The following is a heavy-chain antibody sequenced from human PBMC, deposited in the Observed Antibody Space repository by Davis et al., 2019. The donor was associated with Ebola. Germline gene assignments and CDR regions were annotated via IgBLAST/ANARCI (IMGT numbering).Heavy chain of an antibody. CDR1: GGSISSSSYY. V-gene: IGHV4-61*05. Sequence: GSLRLSCTVSGGSISSSSYYWSWIRQPPGKGLEWIGYIYYSGSTNYNPSLKSRVTISVDTSKNQFSLKLSSVTAADTAVYYCARLRSWFDPWGQGTLVTVSS. D-gene: IGHD4-17*01. J-gene: IGHJ5*02. CDR2: IYYSGST. CDR3: ARLRSWFDP.